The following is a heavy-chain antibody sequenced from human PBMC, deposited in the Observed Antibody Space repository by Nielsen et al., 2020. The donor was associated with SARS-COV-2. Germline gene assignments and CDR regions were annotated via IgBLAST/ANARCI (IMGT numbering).Heavy chain of an antibody. CDR2: ISSSSSYI. CDR3: ARSLEDTAMVTGYYYYGMDV. Sequence: GGSLRLSCAASGFTFSSYSMNWVRQAPGKGLEWVSSISSSSSYIYYADSVKGRFTISRDNAKNSLYLQMNSLRAEDTAVYYCARSLEDTAMVTGYYYYGMDVWGQGTTVTVSS. J-gene: IGHJ6*02. D-gene: IGHD5-18*01. V-gene: IGHV3-21*01. CDR1: GFTFSSYS.